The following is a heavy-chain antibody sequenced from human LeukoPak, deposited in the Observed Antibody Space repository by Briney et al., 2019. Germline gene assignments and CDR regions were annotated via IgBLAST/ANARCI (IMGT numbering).Heavy chain of an antibody. D-gene: IGHD3-22*01. J-gene: IGHJ4*02. CDR1: GFTFSSYS. CDR2: ISSSSSYI. CDR3: ARGGSHYYDSSGPWGAY. V-gene: IGHV3-21*01. Sequence: GGSLRLSCAASGFTFSSYSMNWVRQAPGKGLEWVSSISSSSSYIYYADSVKGRFTISRDNAKNSLYLQMNSLRAEDTAVYYCARGGSHYYDSSGPWGAYWGQGTLVTVSS.